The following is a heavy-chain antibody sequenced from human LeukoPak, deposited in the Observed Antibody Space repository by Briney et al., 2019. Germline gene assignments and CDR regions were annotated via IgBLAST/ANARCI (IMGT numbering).Heavy chain of an antibody. J-gene: IGHJ4*02. CDR3: ARRYDIFDY. Sequence: PGGSLRLSCAASGFTFSIYWMSWVRQAPGKGLEWVANIKQDGSEKYYVDSVKGRFTISRDNAKNSLYLQMNSLRAEDTAVYYCARRYDIFDYWGQGTLVTVSS. CDR1: GFTFSIYW. D-gene: IGHD3-9*01. V-gene: IGHV3-7*01. CDR2: IKQDGSEK.